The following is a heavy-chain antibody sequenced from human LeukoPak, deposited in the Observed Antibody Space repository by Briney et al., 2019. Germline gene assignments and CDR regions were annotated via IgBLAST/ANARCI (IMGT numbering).Heavy chain of an antibody. CDR2: MNPNSGNT. CDR3: ARVPYYYGMDV. V-gene: IGHV1-8*01. CDR1: GYTSTIYD. Sequence: ASVTVSFTASGYTSTIYDINWVRQATGQGLEWMGWMNPNSGNTGYAQKFQGRVTMTRNTSISTAYMELSRLRSDDTAVYYCARVPYYYGMDVWGQGTTVTVSS. J-gene: IGHJ6*02.